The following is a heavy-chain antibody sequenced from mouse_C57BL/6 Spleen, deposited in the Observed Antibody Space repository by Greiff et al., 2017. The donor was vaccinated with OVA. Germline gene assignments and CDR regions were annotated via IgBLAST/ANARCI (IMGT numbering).Heavy chain of an antibody. CDR3: AAAYGSKVPSYYAMDY. CDR2: IYPGGGYT. Sequence: VQLQQSGAELVRPGTSVKMSCKASGYTFTNYWIGWAKQRPGHGLEWIGDIYPGGGYTNYNEKFKGKATLTADKYSSTAYMQFSSLTSDDTAIYYGAAAYGSKVPSYYAMDYWGQGTSVTVSS. CDR1: GYTFTNYW. J-gene: IGHJ4*01. V-gene: IGHV1-63*01. D-gene: IGHD1-1*01.